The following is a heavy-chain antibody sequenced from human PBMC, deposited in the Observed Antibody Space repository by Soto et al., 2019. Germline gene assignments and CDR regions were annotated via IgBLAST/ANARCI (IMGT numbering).Heavy chain of an antibody. D-gene: IGHD6-13*01. V-gene: IGHV1-69*01. J-gene: IGHJ5*02. CDR2: IIPTFGLP. Sequence: VQLVQSGSEVITPGSSVTVSCKASGTTFSSYDINWVRQAPGQGLEWMGGIIPTFGLPNYSQKFQDRLTITADESTTTAYMDLSSLTYEDTAIYFCAGRDGYTTWGQGTVVTVSA. CDR1: GTTFSSYD. CDR3: AGRDGYTT.